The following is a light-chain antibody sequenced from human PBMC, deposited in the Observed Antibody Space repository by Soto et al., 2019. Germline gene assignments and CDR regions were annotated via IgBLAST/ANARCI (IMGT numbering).Light chain of an antibody. CDR1: ISDVGGYNY. CDR3: CSYAGSNTYV. CDR2: DVS. J-gene: IGLJ1*01. Sequence: QSALTQPRSVSGSPGQSVTISCTGTISDVGGYNYVSWYQQHPGKAPKVMIYDVSKRPSGVPGRFSGSKSGNTASLTISGLQSEDEADYYCCSYAGSNTYVFGTGTKLTVL. V-gene: IGLV2-11*01.